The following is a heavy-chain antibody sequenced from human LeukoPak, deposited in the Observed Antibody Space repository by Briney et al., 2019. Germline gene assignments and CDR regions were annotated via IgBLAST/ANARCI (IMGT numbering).Heavy chain of an antibody. J-gene: IGHJ4*02. V-gene: IGHV3-66*01. CDR3: ARVLSYSYGPPPNFDF. Sequence: GGSLRLSCAASGFTFSSYNMNWVRQAPGKGLEWVSVIYSGGSTYYADSVKGRFSISRDNSKNTLYLQMNSLRAEDTAVYYCARVLSYSYGPPPNFDFWGQGILVTVSS. D-gene: IGHD5-18*01. CDR1: GFTFSSYN. CDR2: IYSGGST.